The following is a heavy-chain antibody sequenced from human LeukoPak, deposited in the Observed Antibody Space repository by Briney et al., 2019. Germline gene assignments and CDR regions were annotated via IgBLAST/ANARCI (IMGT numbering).Heavy chain of an antibody. Sequence: SQTLSLTCVVSGDSVSSKNGAWNWIRQSPSRGLEWLGRTYYRSKWYNDYAESMEGRMTISQDTSKNQYSLRLNSVTPDDTAVYYCARDFGTTGWHTFDYWGQGTLVTVSS. V-gene: IGHV6-1*01. J-gene: IGHJ4*02. CDR1: GDSVSSKNGA. CDR3: ARDFGTTGWHTFDY. CDR2: TYYRSKWYN. D-gene: IGHD6-19*01.